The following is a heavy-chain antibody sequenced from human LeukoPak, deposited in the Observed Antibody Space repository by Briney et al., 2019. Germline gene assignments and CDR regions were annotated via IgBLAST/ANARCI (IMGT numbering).Heavy chain of an antibody. D-gene: IGHD3-9*01. V-gene: IGHV3-23*01. CDR3: AKYYDILTGYYKGAFDI. J-gene: IGHJ3*02. CDR2: ISGSGGST. Sequence: GGSLRLSCAASGFTFSSSPMSCVRQVPGKGLEWVSAISGSGGSTYYADSVKGRFTISRDNSKNTLYLQMNSLRAEDTAVYYCAKYYDILTGYYKGAFDIWGQGTMVTVSS. CDR1: GFTFSSSP.